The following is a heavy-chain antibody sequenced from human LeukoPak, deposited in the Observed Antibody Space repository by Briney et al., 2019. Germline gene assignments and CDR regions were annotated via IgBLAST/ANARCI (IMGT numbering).Heavy chain of an antibody. J-gene: IGHJ4*02. CDR3: ARHSGYYDILTGFDY. D-gene: IGHD3-9*01. CDR2: IIPIFGTA. Sequence: ASVKVSCKASGGTFSSYAISWVRQAPGQGLEWMGGIIPIFGTANYAQKFQGRVTITAAASTSTAYMKLSSLRSEDTAVYYCARHSGYYDILTGFDYWGQGTLVTVSS. V-gene: IGHV1-69*13. CDR1: GGTFSSYA.